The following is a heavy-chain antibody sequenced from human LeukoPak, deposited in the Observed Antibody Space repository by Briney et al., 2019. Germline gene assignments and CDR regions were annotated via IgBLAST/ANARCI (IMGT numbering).Heavy chain of an antibody. V-gene: IGHV3-30*02. CDR2: IQSDGGNE. D-gene: IGHD7-27*01. Sequence: PRGSLRLSCAASGFSFSTSGMHWIRQAPGKGLEWVAFIQSDGGNEYYADSVKGRFTISRDNSKNTVHLQMNSLRAEDTAMYYCVRDGAHWDLDYWGQGTLVTVSS. J-gene: IGHJ4*02. CDR3: VRDGAHWDLDY. CDR1: GFSFSTSG.